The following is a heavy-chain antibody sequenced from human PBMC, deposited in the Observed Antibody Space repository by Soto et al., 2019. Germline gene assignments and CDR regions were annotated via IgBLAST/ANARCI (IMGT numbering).Heavy chain of an antibody. J-gene: IGHJ3*02. V-gene: IGHV1-45*02. D-gene: IGHD3-10*01. CDR2: ITPFNGNT. CDR1: GYTFTYRY. CDR3: AYTGTDAFDI. Sequence: SVKVSCKASGYTFTYRYLHWVRQAPGQALEWMGWITPFNGNTNYAQKFQDRVTITWDRSMSTAYMELSSLRSEDTAMYYCAYTGTDAFDIWGQGTMVTVSS.